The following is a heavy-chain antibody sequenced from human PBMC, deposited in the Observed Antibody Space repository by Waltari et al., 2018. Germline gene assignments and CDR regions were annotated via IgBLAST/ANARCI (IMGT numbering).Heavy chain of an antibody. Sequence: QVQLVESGGGVVQPGRSLRLSWAAPGFTFSSYAMHWVRRAPGKGLEWVAVISYDGSNKYYADSVKGRFTISRDNSKNTLYLQMNSLRAEDTAVYYCARAGSSGWYRDWYFDLWGRGILVTVSS. J-gene: IGHJ2*01. CDR1: GFTFSSYA. V-gene: IGHV3-30-3*01. CDR2: ISYDGSNK. CDR3: ARAGSSGWYRDWYFDL. D-gene: IGHD6-19*01.